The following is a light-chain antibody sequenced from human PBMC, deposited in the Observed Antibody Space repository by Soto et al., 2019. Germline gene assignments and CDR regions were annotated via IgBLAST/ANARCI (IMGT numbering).Light chain of an antibody. CDR2: GNS. Sequence: QSVLTQPPSVSGAPGQRVTISCTGSRSNIGAGYDVHWYQQLPGTAPKLLIYGNSNRPSGVPDRFSGSKSGTSASLAITGLQAEAEADYYCQSYDSSRSGVVFGGGTKLTVL. CDR3: QSYDSSRSGVV. J-gene: IGLJ2*01. V-gene: IGLV1-40*01. CDR1: RSNIGAGYD.